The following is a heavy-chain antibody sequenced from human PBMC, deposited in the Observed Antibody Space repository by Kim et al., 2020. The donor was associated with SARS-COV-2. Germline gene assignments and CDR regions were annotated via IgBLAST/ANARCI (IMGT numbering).Heavy chain of an antibody. Sequence: ASVKVSCKASGYTFTSYGISWVRQAPGQGLEWMGWISAYNGNTNYAQKLQGRVTMTTDTSTSTAYMELRSLRSDDTAVYYCARDRSYTGDYGDYVTFDYWGQGTLVTVSS. D-gene: IGHD4-17*01. CDR2: ISAYNGNT. J-gene: IGHJ4*02. CDR1: GYTFTSYG. CDR3: ARDRSYTGDYGDYVTFDY. V-gene: IGHV1-18*04.